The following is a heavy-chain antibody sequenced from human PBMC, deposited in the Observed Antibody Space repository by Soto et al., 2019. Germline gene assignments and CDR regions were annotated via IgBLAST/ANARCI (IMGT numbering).Heavy chain of an antibody. CDR2: ISYDGSNK. Sequence: QVQLVESGGGVVQPGRSLRLSCAASGFTFSSYGMHWVRQAPGKGLEWVAVISYDGSNKYYADSVKGRFTISRDNSKNTRYLQMNSLRAEDTDVYYCAKETYSGPLDYWGQGTLVTVSS. CDR3: AKETYSGPLDY. V-gene: IGHV3-30*18. CDR1: GFTFSSYG. D-gene: IGHD2-15*01. J-gene: IGHJ4*02.